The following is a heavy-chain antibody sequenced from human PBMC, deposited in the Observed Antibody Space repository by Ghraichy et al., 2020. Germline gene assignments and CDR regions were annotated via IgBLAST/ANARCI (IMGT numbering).Heavy chain of an antibody. CDR3: AKVRGDRHYYMDV. Sequence: AGSLRLSCAASGFTFSSYGMHWVRQAPGKGLEWVAVISYDGSNKYYADSVKGRFTISRDNSKNTLYLQMNSLRAEDTAVYYCAKVRGDRHYYMDVWGKGTTVTVSS. D-gene: IGHD4-17*01. CDR1: GFTFSSYG. V-gene: IGHV3-30*18. J-gene: IGHJ6*03. CDR2: ISYDGSNK.